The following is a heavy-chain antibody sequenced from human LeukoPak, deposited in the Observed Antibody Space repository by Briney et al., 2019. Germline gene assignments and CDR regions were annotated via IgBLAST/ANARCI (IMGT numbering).Heavy chain of an antibody. CDR1: GYTFTGCY. Sequence: GASVKVSCKASGYTFTGCYMHWVRQAPGQGLEWMGWINPNSGGTNYAQKFQGRVTMTRDTSISTAYMELSRLRSDDTAVYYCARGPVRSFFGGGFDYWGQGTLVTVSS. CDR2: INPNSGGT. CDR3: ARGPVRSFFGGGFDY. D-gene: IGHD3-16*01. V-gene: IGHV1-2*02. J-gene: IGHJ4*02.